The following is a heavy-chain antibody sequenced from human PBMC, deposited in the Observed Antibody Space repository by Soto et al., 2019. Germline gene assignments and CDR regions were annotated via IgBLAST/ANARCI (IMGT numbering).Heavy chain of an antibody. V-gene: IGHV3-33*01. CDR1: GFSFNYYG. Sequence: QMQLVESGGGEVQPGRSLRLSCAASGFSFNYYGMHWVRQAPGKGLEWVAVIWPDGSKKYYADSVKGRFTISRDNSKNPIYLQMSSLKAEDTAVYYCARDAQGHDGYGGGMDVWGQGTTVTVSS. D-gene: IGHD5-12*01. J-gene: IGHJ6*02. CDR3: ARDAQGHDGYGGGMDV. CDR2: IWPDGSKK.